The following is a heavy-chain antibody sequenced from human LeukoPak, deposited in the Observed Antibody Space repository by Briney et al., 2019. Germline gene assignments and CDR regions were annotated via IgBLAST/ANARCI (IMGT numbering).Heavy chain of an antibody. D-gene: IGHD3-3*01. CDR1: GDTFTDSD. CDR3: ARTPPVRFAFWSGEVKFFDY. CDR2: LNPNTGDT. Sequence: GASVKVSCKVSGDTFTDSDIHWVRQASGQGHEWMGWLNPNTGDTTYAHKFQGRVTITIDTSISTAYMELRSLRSEATAEYYCARTPPVRFAFWSGEVKFFDYWGQGNLVTVSP. V-gene: IGHV1-8*03. J-gene: IGHJ4*02.